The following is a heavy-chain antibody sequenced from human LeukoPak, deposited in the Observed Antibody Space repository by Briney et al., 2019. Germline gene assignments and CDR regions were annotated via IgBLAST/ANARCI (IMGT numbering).Heavy chain of an antibody. J-gene: IGHJ4*02. CDR3: ARGLFGRRGTSSLEANLDY. CDR1: GVPFSGYY. CDR2: INHSGST. Sequence: SETLSLTCAVFGVPFSGYYWSWIRQPPGKGLEWIGEINHSGSTNYNPSLKSRVTISVDTSKHQFSLKLSSVTAADTAVYYCARGLFGRRGTSSLEANLDYWGQGTLVTVSS. D-gene: IGHD6-6*01. V-gene: IGHV4-34*01.